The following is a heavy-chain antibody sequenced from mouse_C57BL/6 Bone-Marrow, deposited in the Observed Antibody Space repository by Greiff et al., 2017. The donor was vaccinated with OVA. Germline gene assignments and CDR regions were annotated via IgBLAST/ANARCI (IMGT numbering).Heavy chain of an antibody. V-gene: IGHV1-78*01. J-gene: IGHJ2*01. D-gene: IGHD1-1*01. CDR2: IYPRDGST. CDR1: GYTFTDHT. Sequence: QVQLQQSDAELVKPGASVKISCKVSGYTFTDHTIHWMKQRPEQGLEWIGYIYPRDGSTKYNEKFKGKATLTVDTSSSTAYMQLSSLTSEDSAVYYCARRGGYYYDFDYWGQGTTLTVSS. CDR3: ARRGGYYYDFDY.